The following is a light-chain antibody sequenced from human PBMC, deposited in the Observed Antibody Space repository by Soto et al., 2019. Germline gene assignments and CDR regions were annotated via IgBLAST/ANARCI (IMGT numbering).Light chain of an antibody. CDR3: QQSYSAPIT. CDR2: DAS. CDR1: QSVRWY. V-gene: IGKV1-39*01. J-gene: IGKJ5*01. Sequence: DIQMTQSPSSLSASVGDRVTITCRASQSVRWYLSWYQQKPGKAPKLLIYDASALQGGVPSRFSGSGSGTDFSLIISSLQPEDFATYYCQQSYSAPITFGQGTRLEI.